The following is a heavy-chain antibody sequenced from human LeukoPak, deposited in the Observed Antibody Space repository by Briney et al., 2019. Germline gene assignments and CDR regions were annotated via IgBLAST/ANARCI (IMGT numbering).Heavy chain of an antibody. CDR3: ARVIRVIAAAEKNDAFDI. CDR1: GFTFSNYA. CDR2: INSDGSST. V-gene: IGHV3-74*01. Sequence: GGSLRLSCAAPGFTFSNYAMTWVRQAPGKGLVWVSRINSDGSSTSYADSVKGRFTISRDNAKNTLYLQMNSLRAEDTAVYYCARVIRVIAAAEKNDAFDIWGQGTMVTVSS. J-gene: IGHJ3*02. D-gene: IGHD6-13*01.